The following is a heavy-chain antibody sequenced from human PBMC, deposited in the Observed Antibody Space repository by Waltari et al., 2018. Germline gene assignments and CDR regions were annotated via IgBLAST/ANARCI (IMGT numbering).Heavy chain of an antibody. J-gene: IGHJ1*01. CDR2: ITTTSSNI. V-gene: IGHV3-21*01. CDR3: GRDFDK. Sequence: EIQLVELGGGLVKPGGSLRLSCAASGFSSSSFDMIWVRQAPGKGLEWLSTITTTSSNIYYADSVKGRFIISRDNAENSLYLQLNSLRADDTAVYYCGRDFDKWGQGTLVTVSS. CDR1: GFSSSSFD.